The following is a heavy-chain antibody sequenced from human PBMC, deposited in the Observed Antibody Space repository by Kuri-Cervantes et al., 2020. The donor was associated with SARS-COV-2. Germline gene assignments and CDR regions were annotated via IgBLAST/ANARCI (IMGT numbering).Heavy chain of an antibody. D-gene: IGHD2-2*01. Sequence: GESLKISCAASGFTFSDHYMSRIRQAPGKGLECVAVISYDGSNKYYADSVKGRFTISRDNSKNTLYLQMNSLRAEDTAVYYCARATPGLVVVPAAIPNWGQGTLVTVSS. CDR3: ARATPGLVVVPAAIPN. CDR1: GFTFSDHY. CDR2: ISYDGSNK. V-gene: IGHV3-30-3*01. J-gene: IGHJ4*02.